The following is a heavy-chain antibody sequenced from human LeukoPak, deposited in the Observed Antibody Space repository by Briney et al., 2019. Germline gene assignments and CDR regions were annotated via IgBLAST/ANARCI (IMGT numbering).Heavy chain of an antibody. CDR3: AGDVKDAFDI. Sequence: SETLSLTCTASGASMSSYYWNWIRQPPGKGLEWIGYVFYTGSTNYNPSLKGRVTISIDMSKNQFSLNLSSVTAADTAVYYCAGDVKDAFDIWGQGTMVTVSS. CDR2: VFYTGST. J-gene: IGHJ3*02. V-gene: IGHV4-59*01. CDR1: GASMSSYY.